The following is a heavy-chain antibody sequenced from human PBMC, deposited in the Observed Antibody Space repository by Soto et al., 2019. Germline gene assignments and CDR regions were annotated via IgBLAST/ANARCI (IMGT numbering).Heavy chain of an antibody. CDR1: SFTFGDYA. CDR3: TKGYTTSCFAHFDY. J-gene: IGHJ4*02. CDR2: ISWDSGNI. Sequence: EVQLVESGGGLVQPGRSLRLSCAASSFTFGDYAMHWVRQTPGKGLEWVSCISWDSGNIVYVDSVEGRFTISRDNAKNSLFLQMNSLRPEDTAFYYCTKGYTTSCFAHFDYWGQGALVTVCS. D-gene: IGHD2-2*01. V-gene: IGHV3-9*01.